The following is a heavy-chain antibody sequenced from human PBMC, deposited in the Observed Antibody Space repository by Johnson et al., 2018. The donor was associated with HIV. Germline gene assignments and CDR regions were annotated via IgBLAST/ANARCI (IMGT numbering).Heavy chain of an antibody. CDR3: AKDTLLESGFDI. D-gene: IGHD3-3*02. Sequence: QVQMLESGGGVVQPGRSLRLSCAASGFTFSSYGMHWVRQDPGKGLEWVAVISYDGSNKYYADSVKGRFTISRDNAKNSLYLQMNSLRAEDTALYYCAKDTLLESGFDIWGQGTMVTVSS. J-gene: IGHJ3*02. CDR2: ISYDGSNK. CDR1: GFTFSSYG. V-gene: IGHV3-30*18.